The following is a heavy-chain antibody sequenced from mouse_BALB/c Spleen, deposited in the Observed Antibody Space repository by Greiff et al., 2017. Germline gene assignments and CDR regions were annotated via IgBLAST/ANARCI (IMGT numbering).Heavy chain of an antibody. D-gene: IGHD1-2*01. CDR1: GFTFSSFG. CDR3: ARSHYYGPFDY. Sequence: EVQGVESGGGLVQPGGSRKLSCAASGFTFSSFGMHWVRQAPEKGLEWVAYISSGSSTIYYADTVKGRFTISRDNPKNTLFLQMTSLRSEDTAMYYCARSHYYGPFDYWGQGTTLTVSS. V-gene: IGHV5-17*02. J-gene: IGHJ2*01. CDR2: ISSGSSTI.